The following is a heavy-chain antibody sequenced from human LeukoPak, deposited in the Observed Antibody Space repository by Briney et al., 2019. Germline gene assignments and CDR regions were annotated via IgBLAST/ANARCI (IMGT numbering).Heavy chain of an antibody. D-gene: IGHD2-2*01. V-gene: IGHV3-48*02. CDR3: ARYYCSSTSCYAPSGY. CDR2: ISSSSSTI. Sequence: GGSLRLSCAASGFXFSSYSINWVRQAPGKGLEWVSYISSSSSTIYYADSVKGRFTISRDNAKNSLYLQMNSLRDEDTAVYYCARYYCSSTSCYAPSGYWGQGTLVTVSS. CDR1: GFXFSSYS. J-gene: IGHJ4*02.